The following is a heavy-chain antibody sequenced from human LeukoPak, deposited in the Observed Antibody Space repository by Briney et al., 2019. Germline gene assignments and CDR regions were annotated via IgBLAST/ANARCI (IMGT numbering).Heavy chain of an antibody. CDR2: ISSDGGNA. CDR3: AKIGMSTPLDY. J-gene: IGHJ4*02. D-gene: IGHD5-24*01. V-gene: IGHV3-30*18. CDR1: GFTFNTYG. Sequence: GRSLRLSCAVSGFTFNTYGMHWVRQAPGKGLEWVAVISSDGGNAFYVDSVKGRFTISRDNSKSTLYLQIHSLRPEDTGVFYCAKIGMSTPLDYWGQGTLVTISS.